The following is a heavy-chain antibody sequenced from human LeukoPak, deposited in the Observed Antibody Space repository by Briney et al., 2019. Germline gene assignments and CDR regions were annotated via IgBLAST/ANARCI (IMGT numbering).Heavy chain of an antibody. D-gene: IGHD5-18*01. CDR3: AKSGGGIQLWLGFYFDY. J-gene: IGHJ4*02. CDR2: ISGSGGST. Sequence: GGSLRLSRAASGFTFSSYAMSWVRQAPGKGLEWVSAISGSGGSTYYADSVKGRFTISRDNSKNTLYLQMNSLRAEDTAVYYCAKSGGGIQLWLGFYFDYWGQGTLVTVSS. V-gene: IGHV3-23*01. CDR1: GFTFSSYA.